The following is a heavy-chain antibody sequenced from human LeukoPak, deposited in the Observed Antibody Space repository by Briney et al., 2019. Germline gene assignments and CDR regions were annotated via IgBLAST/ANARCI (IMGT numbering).Heavy chain of an antibody. Sequence: GGSLRLSCAASGFTFSSYWMSWVRQAPGKGLEWVANIKQDGSEKYCVDSVKGRFTISRDNAKNSLYLQMNSLRAEDTAVYYCASDYCGGDCYPPGDAFDIWGQGTMVTVSS. CDR3: ASDYCGGDCYPPGDAFDI. CDR2: IKQDGSEK. CDR1: GFTFSSYW. D-gene: IGHD2-21*02. J-gene: IGHJ3*02. V-gene: IGHV3-7*01.